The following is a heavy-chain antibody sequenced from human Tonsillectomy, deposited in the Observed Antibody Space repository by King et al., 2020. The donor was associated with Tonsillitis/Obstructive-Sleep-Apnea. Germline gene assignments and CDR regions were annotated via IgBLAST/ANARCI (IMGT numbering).Heavy chain of an antibody. CDR3: ARVGFGEFQLDY. Sequence: VQLVESGGGVVQPGRSLRLSCAASGFTFSNYAVHWVRQAPGKGLEWVAVISYDGSNKYYADSVKGRFTISRDKSKNTLYLQMNSLRVEDTAVYYCARVGFGEFQLDYWGQGTPVTVSS. CDR1: GFTFSNYA. CDR2: ISYDGSNK. V-gene: IGHV3-30*04. J-gene: IGHJ4*02. D-gene: IGHD3-10*01.